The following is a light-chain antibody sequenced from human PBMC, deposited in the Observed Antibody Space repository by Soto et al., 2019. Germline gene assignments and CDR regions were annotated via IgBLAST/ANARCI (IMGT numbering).Light chain of an antibody. CDR2: WTS. CDR1: QSVFSSSTNKNY. Sequence: FVMTQSPDSLAVSLGDRATINCKSSQSVFSSSTNKNYLAWFQQKPGQPPKLLIYWTSTRESGVPDRFSGSGSGTDFTLTISSLQAEDVAVYYCQQYYSTPPTFGGGTKVDIK. V-gene: IGKV4-1*01. CDR3: QQYYSTPPT. J-gene: IGKJ4*01.